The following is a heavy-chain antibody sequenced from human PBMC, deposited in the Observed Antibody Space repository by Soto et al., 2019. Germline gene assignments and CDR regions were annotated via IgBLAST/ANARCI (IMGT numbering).Heavy chain of an antibody. Sequence: PGGSLRLSCAASGFTISSYAMSWVRQAPGKGLEWVSGISGSGGGTNYADSVKGRLTISRDNSKNTLYLQMNSLRAEDTAVYYCAKRLGYSGSYGIDYWGQGTLVTVSS. CDR3: AKRLGYSGSYGIDY. CDR1: GFTISSYA. V-gene: IGHV3-23*01. J-gene: IGHJ4*02. D-gene: IGHD1-26*01. CDR2: ISGSGGGT.